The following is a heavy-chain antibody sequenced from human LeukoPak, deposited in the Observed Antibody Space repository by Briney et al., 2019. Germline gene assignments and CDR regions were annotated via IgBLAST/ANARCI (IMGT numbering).Heavy chain of an antibody. Sequence: ASVKVSCKASGGTFSSYAISWVRQAPGQGLEWMGGIIPIFGTANYAQKFQGRVTITADESTSTAYMELRSLRSDDTAVYYCFLYGSGSYSFDYWGQGTLVTVSS. CDR1: GGTFSSYA. J-gene: IGHJ4*02. V-gene: IGHV1-69*13. D-gene: IGHD3-10*01. CDR2: IIPIFGTA. CDR3: FLYGSGSYSFDY.